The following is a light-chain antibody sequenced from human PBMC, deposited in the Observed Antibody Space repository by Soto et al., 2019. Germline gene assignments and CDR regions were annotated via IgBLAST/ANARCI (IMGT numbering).Light chain of an antibody. V-gene: IGKV3-20*01. J-gene: IGKJ5*01. Sequence: EIVLTQSPCTLSLSPGERATLSCRASQSVSSYLAWYQQKPGQAPRLLIYGTSIRATGIPDRFSGSGSETDFTLTVNRLEPEDFAVYYCQQYESSPITFGQGTRLEIK. CDR3: QQYESSPIT. CDR1: QSVSSY. CDR2: GTS.